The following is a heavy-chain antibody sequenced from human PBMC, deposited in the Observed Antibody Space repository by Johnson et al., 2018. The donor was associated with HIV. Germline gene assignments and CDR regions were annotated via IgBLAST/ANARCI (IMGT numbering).Heavy chain of an antibody. J-gene: IGHJ3*01. V-gene: IGHV3-74*01. CDR2: INGDGSRT. D-gene: IGHD3-16*01. Sequence: VQLVESGGGLVQPGGSLRLSCGASGFTFSDHWMQWVRQAPGKGLVWVSRINGDGSRTSYADSVQGRFTIARDNAKNTLFLEMKSLRAEDTAVYYSVRTSCTGARCLGYDPFDVWGQGTMVTVSS. CDR3: VRTSCTGARCLGYDPFDV. CDR1: GFTFSDHW.